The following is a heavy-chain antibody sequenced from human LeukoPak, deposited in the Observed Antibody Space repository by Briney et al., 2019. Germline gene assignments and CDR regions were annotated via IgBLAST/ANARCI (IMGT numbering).Heavy chain of an antibody. CDR2: INHSGST. CDR1: GFTFSGYY. V-gene: IGHV4-34*08. J-gene: IGHJ4*02. CDR3: AARDHYYDSSGYNY. Sequence: GSLRLSCAASGFTFSGYYWSWIRQPPGKGLEWIGEINHSGSTNYNPSLKSRVTISVDTSKNQFSLKLSSVTAADTAVYYCAARDHYYDSSGYNYWGQGTLVTVSS. D-gene: IGHD3-22*01.